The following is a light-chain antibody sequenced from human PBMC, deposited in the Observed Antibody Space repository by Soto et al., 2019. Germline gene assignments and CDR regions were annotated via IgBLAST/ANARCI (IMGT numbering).Light chain of an antibody. Sequence: IVLTQSPGTLSLSPGERAALSCRASQSVSSSFLAWYQQKPGQAPRLLIYGASSRATGIPDRFTGSGSGTDFTLTISRLEPEDFAVYYCQQYDRSPLTFGGGTKVEIK. CDR1: QSVSSSF. CDR2: GAS. J-gene: IGKJ4*01. CDR3: QQYDRSPLT. V-gene: IGKV3-20*01.